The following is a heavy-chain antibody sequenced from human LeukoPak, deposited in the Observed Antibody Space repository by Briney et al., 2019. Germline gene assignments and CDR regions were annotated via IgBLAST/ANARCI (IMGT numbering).Heavy chain of an antibody. CDR3: ARDCSGGSCSPLGY. D-gene: IGHD2-15*01. V-gene: IGHV1-69*13. Sequence: ASVKVSCKSSGRTFSSYAISWVRQAPGQGLEWMGGIIPIFGTANYAQKFQGRVTITADESTSTAYMELSSLRSEDTAVYYCARDCSGGSCSPLGYWGQGTLVTVSS. J-gene: IGHJ4*02. CDR1: GRTFSSYA. CDR2: IIPIFGTA.